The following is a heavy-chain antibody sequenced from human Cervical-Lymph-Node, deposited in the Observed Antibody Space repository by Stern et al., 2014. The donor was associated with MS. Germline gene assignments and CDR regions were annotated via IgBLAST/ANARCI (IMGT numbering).Heavy chain of an antibody. CDR2: ITNVGSS. V-gene: IGHV3-53*01. CDR3: ARDTSSPERSDW. Sequence: VLLGQSGGGVIQPGGSLRLSCTASGFPGSRDYMTWVRQAPGKGLEWFSLITNVGSSFYTDSVKGRFTISRDDSKNTVYLHMTSLRAEDTSMYYCARDTSSPERSDWWGQGTLVTVSS. CDR1: GFPGSRDY. D-gene: IGHD1-1*01. J-gene: IGHJ4*02.